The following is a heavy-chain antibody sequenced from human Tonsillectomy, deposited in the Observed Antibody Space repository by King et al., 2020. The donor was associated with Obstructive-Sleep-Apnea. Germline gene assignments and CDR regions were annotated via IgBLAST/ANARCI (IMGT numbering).Heavy chain of an antibody. D-gene: IGHD5-18*01. V-gene: IGHV4-31*03. CDR1: GGSINSGDYY. Sequence: VQLQESGPGLGKPSQTLPLTCTVSGGSINSGDYYWSWLRQPPGKGREWIWYIYYSGSSHYYPSHKSRVTISVDTSKNQFSLRLTSVTAADTAVYYCARNPYSYGFVSWFDPWGQGTLVTVSS. J-gene: IGHJ5*02. CDR2: IYYSGSS. CDR3: ARNPYSYGFVSWFDP.